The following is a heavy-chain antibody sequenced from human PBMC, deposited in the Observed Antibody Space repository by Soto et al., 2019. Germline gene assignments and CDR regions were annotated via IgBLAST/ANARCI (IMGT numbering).Heavy chain of an antibody. Sequence: GGSLRLSCAASGFTFSNYGMHCVRQAPGKGLEWVARISYDGSGKYYADSVKGRFTISRYNSKNTMYPQMNSLRAEDTAVYYCAKETALQRRYYDGSGYYYFDYWAQGTMVTVSS. J-gene: IGHJ4*02. CDR2: ISYDGSGK. CDR1: GFTFSNYG. D-gene: IGHD3-22*01. V-gene: IGHV3-30*18. CDR3: AKETALQRRYYDGSGYYYFDY.